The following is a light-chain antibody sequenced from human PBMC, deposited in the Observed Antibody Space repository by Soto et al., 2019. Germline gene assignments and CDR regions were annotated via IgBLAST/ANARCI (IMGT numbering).Light chain of an antibody. CDR1: QSISSW. J-gene: IGKJ1*01. Sequence: DIEITQSPSALSASVGDRVIITCRASQSISSWLAWYQQKQGKAPKILIYQASILESGVPSRFRGSGSGTEFTLTISSLQPDDFETYYCQHYNSYSEAFGQGTKVDIK. CDR3: QHYNSYSEA. V-gene: IGKV1-5*03. CDR2: QAS.